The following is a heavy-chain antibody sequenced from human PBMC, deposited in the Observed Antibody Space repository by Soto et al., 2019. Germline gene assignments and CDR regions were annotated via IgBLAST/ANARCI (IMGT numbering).Heavy chain of an antibody. J-gene: IGHJ5*02. D-gene: IGHD2-2*01. CDR1: GGSISSDDYY. Sequence: KTSETLSLTCAVSGGSISSDDYYWSWIRQPPGKGLEWIGYIYYSGGSTYYSPSLRSRAAISMDTSKNQFSLILSAVTAADTAIYYCARAVYCRSASCSNWFDTWGRGTLVTVSS. CDR3: ARAVYCRSASCSNWFDT. CDR2: IYYSGGST. V-gene: IGHV4-30-4*01.